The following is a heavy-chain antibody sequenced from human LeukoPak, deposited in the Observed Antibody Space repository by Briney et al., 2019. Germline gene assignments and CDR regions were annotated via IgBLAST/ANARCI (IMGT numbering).Heavy chain of an antibody. D-gene: IGHD6-19*01. Sequence: SETLSLTCDVSGGSFNSYYWSWIRQPPGKGLEWVGEINHSGSTNYNPSLKSRVTISVDTSKNQFSLKLSSVTAADTAVYYCARGLAVAGAYDNDYWGQGTLVTVSS. J-gene: IGHJ4*02. CDR3: ARGLAVAGAYDNDY. CDR1: GGSFNSYY. V-gene: IGHV4-34*01. CDR2: INHSGST.